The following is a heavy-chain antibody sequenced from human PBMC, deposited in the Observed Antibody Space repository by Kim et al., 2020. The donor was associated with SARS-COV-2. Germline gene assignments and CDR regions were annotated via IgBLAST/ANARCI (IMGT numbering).Heavy chain of an antibody. CDR2: IYHSGST. Sequence: SETLSLTCAVSGGSISSSNWWSWVRQPPGKGLEWIGEIYHSGSTNYNPSLKSRVTISVDKSKNQFSLKLSSVTAADTAVYYCARDGSGIYDFWSGYYIRQGALDYWGQGTLVTVSS. V-gene: IGHV4-4*02. CDR3: ARDGSGIYDFWSGYYIRQGALDY. D-gene: IGHD3-3*01. J-gene: IGHJ4*02. CDR1: GGSISSSNW.